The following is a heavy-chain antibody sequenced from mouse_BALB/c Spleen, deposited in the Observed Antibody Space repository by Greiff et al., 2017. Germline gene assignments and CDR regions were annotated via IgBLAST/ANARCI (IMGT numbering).Heavy chain of an antibody. D-gene: IGHD1-2*01. CDR1: GDSITSGY. J-gene: IGHJ4*01. Sequence: EVKVEESGPSLVKPSQTLSLTCSVTGDSITSGYWNWIRKFPGNKLEYMGYISYSGSTYYNPSLKSRISITRDTSKNQYYLQLNSVTTEDTATYYCARSTTALYYAMDYWGQGTSVTVSS. CDR3: ARSTTALYYAMDY. CDR2: ISYSGST. V-gene: IGHV3-8*02.